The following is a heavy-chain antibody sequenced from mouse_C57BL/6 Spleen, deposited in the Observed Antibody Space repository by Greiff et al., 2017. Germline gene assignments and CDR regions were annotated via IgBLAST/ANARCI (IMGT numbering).Heavy chain of an antibody. CDR2: ISDGGSYT. CDR1: GFTFSSYA. Sequence: EVQGVESGGGLVKPGGSLKLSCAASGFTFSSYAMSWVRQTPEKRLEWVATISDGGSYTYYPDNVKGRFTISRDNAKNNLYLQMSHLKSEDTAMYYCARMITYFDYWGQGTTLTVSS. CDR3: ARMITYFDY. J-gene: IGHJ2*01. D-gene: IGHD2-4*01. V-gene: IGHV5-4*01.